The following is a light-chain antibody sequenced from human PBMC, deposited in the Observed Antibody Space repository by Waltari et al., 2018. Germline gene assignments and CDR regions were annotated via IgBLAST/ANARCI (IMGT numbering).Light chain of an antibody. CDR1: SSDVGGYNY. CDR2: DVS. J-gene: IGLJ2*01. CDR3: CSYAGSYTLV. Sequence: QSALTQPRSVSGSPGRSVTISCTGTSSDVGGYNYVLWYQQHPGKAPKLMIYDVSKRPSGVPDRFSGSKSGNTASLTISGLQAEDEADYYCCSYAGSYTLVFGGGTKLTVL. V-gene: IGLV2-11*01.